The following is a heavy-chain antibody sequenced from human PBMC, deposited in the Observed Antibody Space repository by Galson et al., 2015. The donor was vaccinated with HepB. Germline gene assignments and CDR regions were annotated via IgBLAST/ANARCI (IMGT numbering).Heavy chain of an antibody. D-gene: IGHD3-3*01. CDR3: ASKKNDFWTPEIDY. CDR1: GFTFSSYS. Sequence: SLRLSCAASGFTFSSYSMNWVRQAPGKGLEWVSYISSSSSTIYYADSVKGRFTISRDNAKNSLYLQMNSLRAEDTAVYYCASKKNDFWTPEIDYWGQGTLVTVSS. CDR2: ISSSSSTI. J-gene: IGHJ4*02. V-gene: IGHV3-48*01.